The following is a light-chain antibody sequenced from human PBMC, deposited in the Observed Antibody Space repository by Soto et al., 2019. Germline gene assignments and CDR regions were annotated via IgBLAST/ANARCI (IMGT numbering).Light chain of an antibody. J-gene: IGKJ2*01. V-gene: IGKV1-17*03. CDR2: TAS. Sequence: DIQMTQSPSAMSASVGDRVTITCRASQDISNSLAWFQQKAGEVPKRLIYTASSLQRGVPPRFSGSGSGTEFTLPISGLQAEDFVTYYCLQHSTFPFTFGRGTKLEIK. CDR1: QDISNS. CDR3: LQHSTFPFT.